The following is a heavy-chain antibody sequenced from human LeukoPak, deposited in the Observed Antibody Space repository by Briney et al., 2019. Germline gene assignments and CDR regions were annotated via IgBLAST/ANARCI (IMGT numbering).Heavy chain of an antibody. CDR2: IYYSGST. V-gene: IGHV4-61*08. Sequence: SETLSLTCTVSNDSISSGDYYWNWIRQPPGKGLEWIGYIYYSGSTNYNPSLKSRVTISVDTSKNQFSLKLSSVTAADTAVYYCARHDIWGQGTLVTVSS. D-gene: IGHD3-22*01. J-gene: IGHJ4*02. CDR1: NDSISSGDYY. CDR3: ARHDI.